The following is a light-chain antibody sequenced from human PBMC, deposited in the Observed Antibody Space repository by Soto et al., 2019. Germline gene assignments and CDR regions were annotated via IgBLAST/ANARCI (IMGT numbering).Light chain of an antibody. Sequence: DIQMTQSPSSLSASVGDRVTITCRASQSISSFLNWYQQKPGKAPKLLIYAASTLHSGVPSRFSGSGSGTDFTLTISSLQPEDFATYYCQQGASTPWTFGQGTKVEIK. V-gene: IGKV1-39*01. CDR2: AAS. J-gene: IGKJ1*01. CDR3: QQGASTPWT. CDR1: QSISSF.